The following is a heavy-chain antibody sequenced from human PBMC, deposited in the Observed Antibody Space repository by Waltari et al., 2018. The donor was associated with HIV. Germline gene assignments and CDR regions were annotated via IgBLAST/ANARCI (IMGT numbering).Heavy chain of an antibody. CDR3: AKGRYYDFWSGYSS. J-gene: IGHJ4*02. Sequence: EVQLLESGGGLVQPGGSLRLSCAVSGITFSNYAMTWVRQAPGKGLEWVSVISGSGGSTYYADSVKGRFTISRDNSKNTLYLQMNSLIAEDTAVYYCAKGRYYDFWSGYSSWGQGTLVTVSS. CDR2: ISGSGGST. V-gene: IGHV3-23*01. CDR1: GITFSNYA. D-gene: IGHD3-3*01.